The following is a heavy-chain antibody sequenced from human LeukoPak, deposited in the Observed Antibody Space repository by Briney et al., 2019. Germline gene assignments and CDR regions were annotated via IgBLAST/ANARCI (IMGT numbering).Heavy chain of an antibody. D-gene: IGHD5-12*01. Sequence: PSETLSLTCSVSGDSISKNDYYWGWIRQPPGKGLEWIGTIYYSGNTYYNPSLKSRVTISVDTSKTQFSLRLNSVTAADTAVYYCARAHSRLRFLHYYMDVWGKRTTVTVSS. CDR1: GDSISKNDYY. CDR3: ARAHSRLRFLHYYMDV. V-gene: IGHV4-39*07. CDR2: IYYSGNT. J-gene: IGHJ6*03.